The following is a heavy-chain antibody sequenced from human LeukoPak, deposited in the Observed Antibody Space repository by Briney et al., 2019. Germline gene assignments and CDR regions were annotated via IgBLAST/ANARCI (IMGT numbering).Heavy chain of an antibody. V-gene: IGHV4-61*02. D-gene: IGHD3-3*01. CDR1: GGSLSSGSDY. CDR3: ATSRPPTDFWSGYYYYYYYMDV. Sequence: SQTLSLTCAVAGGSLSSGSDYWGWIRQAAGKGLEWIGRIYASGSTNYNPSLKSLLTISVDTSKNQFSLKLSSVTAADTAVYYCATSRPPTDFWSGYYYYYYYMDVWGKGTTVTVSS. CDR2: IYASGST. J-gene: IGHJ6*03.